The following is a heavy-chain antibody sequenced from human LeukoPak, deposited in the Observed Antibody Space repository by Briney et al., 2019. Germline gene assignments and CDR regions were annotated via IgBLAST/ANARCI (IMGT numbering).Heavy chain of an antibody. CDR2: ISGSGGST. J-gene: IGHJ5*02. CDR3: AARGSYGFLSPQNWFDP. V-gene: IGHV3-23*01. Sequence: GGSLRLSCAASGFTFSSYAMSWVRQAPGKGLEWVSAISGSGGSTYYADSVKGRFTISRDNSKNTLYLQMNSLRAEDTAVYYCAARGSYGFLSPQNWFDPWGQGTLVTVSS. D-gene: IGHD5-18*01. CDR1: GFTFSSYA.